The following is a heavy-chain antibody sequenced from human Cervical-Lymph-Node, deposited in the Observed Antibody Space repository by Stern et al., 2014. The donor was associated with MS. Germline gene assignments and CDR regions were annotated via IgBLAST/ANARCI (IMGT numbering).Heavy chain of an antibody. Sequence: EVHLVESGAEVKKPGESLKISCKGSGYSFTSHWIGWVRQMPGKGLEWMGMIYPGDSDTRYSPSFQGPVTISAHNAISTHYLPWSSRKASDTAIFYCARHQTDYKGRDYYYYGMDVWGQGTTVTVSS. CDR1: GYSFTSHW. V-gene: IGHV5-51*01. CDR3: ARHQTDYKGRDYYYYGMDV. J-gene: IGHJ6*02. D-gene: IGHD4-11*01. CDR2: IYPGDSDT.